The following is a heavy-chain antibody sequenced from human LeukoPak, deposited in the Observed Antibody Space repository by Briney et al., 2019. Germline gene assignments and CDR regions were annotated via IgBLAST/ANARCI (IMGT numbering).Heavy chain of an antibody. CDR2: IFYSGTT. CDR1: GGSISSSSYY. D-gene: IGHD1-26*01. Sequence: SETLSLTCTVSGGSISSSSYYWGWIRQPPGKGLEWIGSIFYSGTTYYNPSLKSRVTISVDTSKNQFSLKLRSVTAAHTAVYYCARSVRRGFNFDYWGQGTLVTVSS. CDR3: ARSVRRGFNFDY. J-gene: IGHJ4*02. V-gene: IGHV4-39*01.